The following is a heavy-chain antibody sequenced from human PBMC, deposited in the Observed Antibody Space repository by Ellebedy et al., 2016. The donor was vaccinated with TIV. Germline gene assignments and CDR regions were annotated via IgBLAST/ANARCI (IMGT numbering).Heavy chain of an antibody. CDR1: GYTFTSYG. V-gene: IGHV1-18*04. CDR3: ARTFGVLYDSSGYWIDY. J-gene: IGHJ4*02. CDR2: ISAYNGNT. D-gene: IGHD3-22*01. Sequence: AASVMVSCKASGYTFTSYGISWVRQAPGQGLEWMGWISAYNGNTKYAQKLQGRVTMTTDTSTSTAYMELRSLRSDDTTVYYCARTFGVLYDSSGYWIDYWGQGTLVTGSS.